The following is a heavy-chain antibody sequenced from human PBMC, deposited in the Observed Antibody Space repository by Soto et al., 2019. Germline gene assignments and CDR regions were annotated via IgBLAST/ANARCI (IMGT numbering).Heavy chain of an antibody. CDR3: ARAVRYFDWLFFY. CDR1: GYTFTSYG. Sequence: HVRLVQSGAEVKKPGASVKVSCKASGYTFTSYGLSWVRQAPGQGLEWMGWISAYNGNTNYAQKLQSRVSMTPDTSTSRAYRELRSLRSDDTAVYYCARAVRYFDWLFFYWGQGTLVTVSS. V-gene: IGHV1-18*01. CDR2: ISAYNGNT. D-gene: IGHD3-9*01. J-gene: IGHJ4*02.